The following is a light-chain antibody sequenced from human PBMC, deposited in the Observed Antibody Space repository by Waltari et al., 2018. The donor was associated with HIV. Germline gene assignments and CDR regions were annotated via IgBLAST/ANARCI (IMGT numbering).Light chain of an antibody. CDR2: SNN. V-gene: IGLV1-44*01. CDR1: SSNIGSNS. J-gene: IGLJ2*01. Sequence: QSVLTQPPSASWTPGQRVAISCSGSSSNIGSNSVTWYQQVSGAAPKLIINSNNQRPSGVPGRFSGSKSGTAGSLAISALQSEDEADYYCAAWDDNRNTVVFGGGTKLTVL. CDR3: AAWDDNRNTVV.